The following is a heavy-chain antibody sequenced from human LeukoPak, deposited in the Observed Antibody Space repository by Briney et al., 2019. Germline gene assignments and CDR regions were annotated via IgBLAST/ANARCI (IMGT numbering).Heavy chain of an antibody. CDR2: TYTRSKWYN. Sequence: SQTLSLTCAISGDSVSSNSAAWNWIRQSPSRGLEWLGRTYTRSKWYNDYAVSVKSRIAINPDTSKNQFSLQLNSVTPEDTAVYYCARAYCTSSSCYIDYWGQGTLVTVSS. V-gene: IGHV6-1*01. CDR3: ARAYCTSSSCYIDY. CDR1: GDSVSSNSAA. D-gene: IGHD2-2*02. J-gene: IGHJ4*02.